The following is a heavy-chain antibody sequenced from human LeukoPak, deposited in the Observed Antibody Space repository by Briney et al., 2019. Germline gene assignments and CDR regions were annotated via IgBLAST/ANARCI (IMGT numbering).Heavy chain of an antibody. J-gene: IGHJ4*02. CDR3: ARESLNVDTAMSEYCFDY. Sequence: SVKVSCKASGGTFSSYAISWVRQAPGQGLEWMGRIIPILGIANYAQKFQGRVTITADKSTSTAYMELSSLRSEDTAVYYCARESLNVDTAMSEYCFDYWGQGTLVTVSS. CDR1: GGTFSSYA. V-gene: IGHV1-69*04. CDR2: IIPILGIA. D-gene: IGHD5-18*01.